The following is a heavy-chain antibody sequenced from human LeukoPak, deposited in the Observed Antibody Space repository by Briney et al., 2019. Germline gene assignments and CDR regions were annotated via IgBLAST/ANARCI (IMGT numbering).Heavy chain of an antibody. CDR1: GFTFSSYG. D-gene: IGHD3-10*01. V-gene: IGHV3-66*01. CDR2: IYGAGST. Sequence: GRSLRLSCAASGFTFSSYGMHWVRQAPGKGLEWVSLIYGAGSTFYADSVKGRFTISRDNSKNTLYLQMNSLRAEDTAVYYCASRRGSFDYWGQGTLVTVSS. CDR3: ASRRGSFDY. J-gene: IGHJ4*02.